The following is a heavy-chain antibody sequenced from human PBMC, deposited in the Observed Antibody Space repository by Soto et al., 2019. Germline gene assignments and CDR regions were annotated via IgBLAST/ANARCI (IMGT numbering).Heavy chain of an antibody. J-gene: IGHJ6*02. V-gene: IGHV3-33*01. CDR3: ARDVGYCSGGSCFSHADV. CDR2: IWYDGSNK. D-gene: IGHD2-15*01. CDR1: VFTFSSYG. Sequence: PGGSLRLSCAASVFTFSSYGMHWVRQAPGKGLEWVAVIWYDGSNKYYADSVKGRFTISRDNSKNTLYLQMNSLRAEDTAVYYCARDVGYCSGGSCFSHADVWGQGTTVTVSS.